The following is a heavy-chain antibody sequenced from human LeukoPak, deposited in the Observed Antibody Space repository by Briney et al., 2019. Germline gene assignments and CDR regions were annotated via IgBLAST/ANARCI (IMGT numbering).Heavy chain of an antibody. CDR2: IYYSGTT. D-gene: IGHD1-26*01. Sequence: SQTLSLTCSVSGGSISSAGYYWRWIRQHPGKGLEWIGYIYYSGTTYYNPSLMSRLTISVDTSNNQFSLKLSSVTAADTAVYYCAREKWETVFAFDIWGQGTAVTVSS. J-gene: IGHJ3*02. CDR3: AREKWETVFAFDI. V-gene: IGHV4-31*03. CDR1: GGSISSAGYY.